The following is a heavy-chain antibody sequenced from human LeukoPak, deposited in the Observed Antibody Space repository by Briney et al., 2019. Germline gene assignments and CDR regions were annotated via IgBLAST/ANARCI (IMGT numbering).Heavy chain of an antibody. CDR3: ARLWGSSSTSAMGY. Sequence: GESLKISCKGSGYSFSSYWIGWVRQMPGKGLEWMGIIYPGDSDTIYSPSFQGQVTISADKSITTAYLQWSSLRASDTAMYYCARLWGSSSTSAMGYWGQGTLVTVSS. V-gene: IGHV5-51*01. D-gene: IGHD6-13*01. J-gene: IGHJ4*02. CDR1: GYSFSSYW. CDR2: IYPGDSDT.